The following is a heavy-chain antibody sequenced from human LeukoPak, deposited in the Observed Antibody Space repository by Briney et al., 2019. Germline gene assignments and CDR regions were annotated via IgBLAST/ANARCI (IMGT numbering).Heavy chain of an antibody. V-gene: IGHV4-4*07. CDR3: ARSAFLVTAPGLYYFDY. Sequence: TPETLSLTCTVSGGSISSYYWSWIRQPAGKGLEWIGHIYNSGSTNYNPSLKGRVTMSVATSKNQFSLHLSSVTAADTAVYYCARSAFLVTAPGLYYFDYWGQGTLVAVSS. D-gene: IGHD6-13*01. J-gene: IGHJ4*02. CDR2: IYNSGST. CDR1: GGSISSYY.